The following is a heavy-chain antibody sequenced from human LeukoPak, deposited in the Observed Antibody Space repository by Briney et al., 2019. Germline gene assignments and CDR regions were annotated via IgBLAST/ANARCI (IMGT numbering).Heavy chain of an antibody. CDR2: ISSNGGST. Sequence: GGSLRLSCAASGFTFSSYAMHWVRQAPGKGLEYVSVISSNGGSTYYANSVKGRFTISRDNSKNTLYLQMGSLRAEDMAVYYCARDGGNGAFDIWGQGTMVTVSS. V-gene: IGHV3-64*01. CDR1: GFTFSSYA. CDR3: ARDGGNGAFDI. J-gene: IGHJ3*02. D-gene: IGHD4-23*01.